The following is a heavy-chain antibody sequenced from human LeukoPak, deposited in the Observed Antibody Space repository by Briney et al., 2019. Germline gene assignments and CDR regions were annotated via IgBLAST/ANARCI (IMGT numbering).Heavy chain of an antibody. D-gene: IGHD3-22*01. J-gene: IGHJ4*02. Sequence: SQTLSLTCTVSGGSISSGDYYWSWIRQPPGKGLEWIGYIYYSGSTYYNPSLKSRVTISVDTSKNQFSLKLSSVTAADTAVYYCASSPTYYYDSSGYYRDYWGQGTLVTVSS. CDR3: ASSPTYYYDSSGYYRDY. CDR2: IYYSGST. CDR1: GGSISSGDYY. V-gene: IGHV4-30-4*01.